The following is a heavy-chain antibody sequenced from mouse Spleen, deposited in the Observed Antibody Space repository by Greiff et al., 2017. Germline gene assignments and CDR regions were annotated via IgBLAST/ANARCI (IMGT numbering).Heavy chain of an antibody. J-gene: IGHJ3*01. CDR1: GFTFSSYA. D-gene: IGHD2-12*01. Sequence: EVQLVESGGGLVKLGGSLKLSCAASGFTFSSYAMSWVRQTPEKRLEWVATISSGGGNTYYPDSVKGRFTISRDNAKNTLYLQMSSLKSEDTAMYYCARHGLYDAGTWFAYWGQGTLVTVSA. CDR3: ARHGLYDAGTWFAY. V-gene: IGHV5-9-3*01. CDR2: ISSGGGNT.